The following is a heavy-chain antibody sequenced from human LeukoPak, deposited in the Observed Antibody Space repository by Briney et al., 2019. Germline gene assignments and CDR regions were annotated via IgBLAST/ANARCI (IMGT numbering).Heavy chain of an antibody. V-gene: IGHV3-23*01. D-gene: IGHD3-3*01. J-gene: IGHJ4*02. Sequence: GGSLRLSCAASGFTFSNYAMRWVRQAPGKGLEWVSGISGSGDSTYYADSVKGRFTISRDNSKNTLYLQMNSLRAEDTAVYYCAGRGFGSYFDYWGQGTLVTVSS. CDR1: GFTFSNYA. CDR3: AGRGFGSYFDY. CDR2: ISGSGDST.